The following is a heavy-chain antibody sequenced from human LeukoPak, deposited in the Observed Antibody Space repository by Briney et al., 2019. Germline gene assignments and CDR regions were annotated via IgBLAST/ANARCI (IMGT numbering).Heavy chain of an antibody. J-gene: IGHJ3*01. CDR1: GYTFSGYY. CDR3: ARGGEQWLIKIGTFDF. CDR2: INPNSGAT. Sequence: ASVKVSCKASGYTFSGYYMLWVRQAPGQGLEWMGWINPNSGATKYGEKFQGRVTMTRDAPISTAYMELRNLRSDDTAVYYCARGGEQWLIKIGTFDFWGQGTMVTVSS. V-gene: IGHV1-2*02. D-gene: IGHD6-19*01.